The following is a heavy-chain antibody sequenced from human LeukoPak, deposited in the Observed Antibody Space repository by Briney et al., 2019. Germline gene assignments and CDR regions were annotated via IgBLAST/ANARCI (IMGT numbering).Heavy chain of an antibody. Sequence: GGSLRLSCAASGLTFSSYAMSWVRQAPGKGLEWVSGITASAAGTYYADSVKGRFTISRDNSKNTLYLQMNSLRAEDTAIYYCAKARNHHYSHDMDVWGHGTTVTVSS. V-gene: IGHV3-23*01. CDR3: AKARNHHYSHDMDV. CDR1: GLTFSSYA. D-gene: IGHD1-14*01. CDR2: ITASAAGT. J-gene: IGHJ6*02.